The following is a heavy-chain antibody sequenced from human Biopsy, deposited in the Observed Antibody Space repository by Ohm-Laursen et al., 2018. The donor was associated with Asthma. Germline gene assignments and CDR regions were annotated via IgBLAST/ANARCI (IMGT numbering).Heavy chain of an antibody. J-gene: IGHJ4*02. Sequence: GTLSLTCTVSGGSVSSGSYYWGWIRQPPGKGLEWIGYIYYSGSTNYNPSLKSRVTISVDTSKNQFSLKLSSVTAADTAVYYCARERAGYYGSGSYLGYWGQGTLVTVSS. CDR1: GGSVSSGSYY. CDR2: IYYSGST. V-gene: IGHV4-61*01. D-gene: IGHD3-10*01. CDR3: ARERAGYYGSGSYLGY.